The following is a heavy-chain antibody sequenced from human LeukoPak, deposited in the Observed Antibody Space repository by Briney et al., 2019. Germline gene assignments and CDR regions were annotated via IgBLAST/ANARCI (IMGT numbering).Heavy chain of an antibody. Sequence: GGSLRLSCAASGFTFSHYAMSWVRQAPGKGLEWVSLISRSGGSTYYADSVKGRFTISRDNSKNALYLQMNSLRAEDTAVYYCAKDPRTSTTCYLFDFWGQGTLVTVSS. J-gene: IGHJ4*02. D-gene: IGHD2-2*01. CDR3: AKDPRTSTTCYLFDF. V-gene: IGHV3-23*01. CDR1: GFTFSHYA. CDR2: ISRSGGST.